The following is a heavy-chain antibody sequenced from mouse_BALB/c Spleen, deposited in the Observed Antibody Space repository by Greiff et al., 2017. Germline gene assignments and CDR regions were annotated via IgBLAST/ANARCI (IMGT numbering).Heavy chain of an antibody. V-gene: IGHV14-3*02. CDR2: IDPANGNT. Sequence: VHVKQSGAELVKPGASVKLSCTASGFNIKDTYMHWVKQRPEQGLEWIGRIDPANGNTKYDPKFQGKATITADTSSNTAYLQLSSLTSEDTAVYYCARDGYHAYWGQGTLVTVSA. CDR3: ARDGYHAY. J-gene: IGHJ3*01. D-gene: IGHD2-3*01. CDR1: GFNIKDTY.